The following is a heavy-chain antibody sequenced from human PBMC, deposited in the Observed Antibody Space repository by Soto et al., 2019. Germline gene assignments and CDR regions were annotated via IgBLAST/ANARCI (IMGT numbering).Heavy chain of an antibody. CDR2: ISGSGGST. D-gene: IGHD3-16*02. V-gene: IGHV3-23*01. CDR1: GFTFSSYA. J-gene: IGHJ3*02. CDR3: AKDHLVTPMITFGGVIVDAFDI. Sequence: GGSLRLSCAASGFTFSSYAMSWVRQAPGKGLEWVSAISGSGGSTYYADSVKGRFTISRDNSKNTLYLQMNSLRAEDTAVYYCAKDHLVTPMITFGGVIVDAFDIWGQGTMVTVSS.